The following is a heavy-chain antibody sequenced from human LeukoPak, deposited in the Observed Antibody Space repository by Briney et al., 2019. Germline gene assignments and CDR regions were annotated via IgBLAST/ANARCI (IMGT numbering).Heavy chain of an antibody. D-gene: IGHD3-9*01. V-gene: IGHV7-4-1*02. CDR2: INTNTENP. CDR1: VYTFTSYA. CDR3: ARVRYYDILTGYLHTGDYYGMDV. J-gene: IGHJ6*02. Sequence: ASVKVSCKVSVYTFTSYAMNWVRRARAQGLVWMGWINTNTENPTYAQGFTGRFVFSLDTSVSTAYLQISSLKAENTAVYYCARVRYYDILTGYLHTGDYYGMDVWGQGTTVTVSS.